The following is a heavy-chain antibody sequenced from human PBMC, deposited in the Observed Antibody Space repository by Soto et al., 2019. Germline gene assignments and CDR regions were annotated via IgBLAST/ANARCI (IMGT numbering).Heavy chain of an antibody. CDR1: GGSISSGGYY. J-gene: IGHJ3*02. Sequence: QVQLQESGPGLVKPSQTLSLTCTVSGGSISSGGYYWSWIRQHPGKGLEWIGYIYYSGSTYYNPSRKGPVTITVDACNHHFSVNLSSVSSADRAVYYCASYWSGGSCYFPDSFDIWGRGTIDTVSS. V-gene: IGHV4-31*01. CDR2: IYYSGST. D-gene: IGHD2-15*01. CDR3: ASYWSGGSCYFPDSFDI.